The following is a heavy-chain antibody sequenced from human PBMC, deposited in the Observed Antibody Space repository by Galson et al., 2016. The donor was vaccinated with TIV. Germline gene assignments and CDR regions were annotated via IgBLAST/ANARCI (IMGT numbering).Heavy chain of an antibody. CDR3: ARSTARGACIDY. CDR1: GFSLNTSGMR. D-gene: IGHD3-10*01. CDR2: IDWDDDK. V-gene: IGHV2-70*04. J-gene: IGHJ4*02. Sequence: VKPTQTLTLTCTFSGFSLNTSGMRVSWIRQPPGKALEWLARIDWDDDKFYSTSLKSRLTISKDTSKNQVVLRMMDLDPEDTATYFCARSTARGACIDYWGQGTLVTVSS.